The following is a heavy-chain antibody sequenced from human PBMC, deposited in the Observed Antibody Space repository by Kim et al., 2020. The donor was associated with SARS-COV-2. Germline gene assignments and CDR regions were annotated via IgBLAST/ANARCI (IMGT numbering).Heavy chain of an antibody. CDR3: AREGSDYESSGTPWGAFD. CDR2: IYYSGST. D-gene: IGHD3-22*01. V-gene: IGHV4-59*01. CDR1: GGSISSYY. Sequence: SETLSLTCTVSGGSISSYYWSWIRQPPGKGLEWIGYIYYSGSTNYNPSLKSRVTISVDTSKNQFSLKLSSVTAADTAVYYCAREGSDYESSGTPWGAFD. J-gene: IGHJ3*02.